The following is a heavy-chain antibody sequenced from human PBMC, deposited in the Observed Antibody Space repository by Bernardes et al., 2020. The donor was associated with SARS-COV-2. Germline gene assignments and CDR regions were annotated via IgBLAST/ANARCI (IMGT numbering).Heavy chain of an antibody. D-gene: IGHD3-3*01. CDR1: GFTFSSYA. Sequence: GGSLRLSCAASGFTFSSYAMSWVRQAPGKGLEWVSAISGSGGSTYYADSVKGRFTISRDNSKNTLYLQMNSLRAEDTAVYYCAKDPYYDFWSGYYFDYWGQGTLVTVSS. CDR2: ISGSGGST. CDR3: AKDPYYDFWSGYYFDY. V-gene: IGHV3-23*01. J-gene: IGHJ4*02.